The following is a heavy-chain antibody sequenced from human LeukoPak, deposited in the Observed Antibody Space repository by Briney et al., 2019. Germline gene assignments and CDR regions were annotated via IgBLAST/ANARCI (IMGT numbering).Heavy chain of an antibody. CDR3: ARDPGSSSFDY. CDR2: IDQDGSVR. Sequence: GGSLRLSCVASGFTFSSFWMSWVRQAPAKGLEFVANIDQDGSVRNYVDSVKGRFIISRDNAKNSLYLQMDSLRAEDTAVYFCARDPGSSSFDYWGLGTPVTVSS. V-gene: IGHV3-7*01. CDR1: GFTFSSFW. D-gene: IGHD6-13*01. J-gene: IGHJ4*02.